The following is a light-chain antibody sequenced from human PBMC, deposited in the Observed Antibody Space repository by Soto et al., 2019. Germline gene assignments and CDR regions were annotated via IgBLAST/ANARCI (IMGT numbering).Light chain of an antibody. CDR2: DVS. CDR3: CSYAGSYTFV. V-gene: IGLV2-11*01. Sequence: QSALTQPRSVSGSPGQSVTISCTGTSSDVGGYSYVSWYQQHPGEAPKLMIYDVSKRPSGVPDRFSGSKSGNTASLTISGLQAEDEADYYCCSYAGSYTFVFGGGTKLTVL. CDR1: SSDVGGYSY. J-gene: IGLJ2*01.